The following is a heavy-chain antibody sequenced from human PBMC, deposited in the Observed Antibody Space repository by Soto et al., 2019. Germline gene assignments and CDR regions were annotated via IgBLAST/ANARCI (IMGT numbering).Heavy chain of an antibody. D-gene: IGHD2-15*01. CDR3: ARVPTAAGLKYFDY. CDR1: GGSISSYY. V-gene: IGHV4-59*01. J-gene: IGHJ4*02. Sequence: SETLSLTCTVSGGSISSYYWSWIRQPPGKGLEWIGYGYYSGSTNYNPSLKSRVTISVDTSKNQFSLKLSSVTAADTAIYYCARVPTAAGLKYFDYWGQGTLVTVS. CDR2: GYYSGST.